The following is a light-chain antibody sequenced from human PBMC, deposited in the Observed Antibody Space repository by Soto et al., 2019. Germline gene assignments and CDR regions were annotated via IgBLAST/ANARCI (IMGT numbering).Light chain of an antibody. CDR2: EVI. CDR1: SSDVGRFNY. V-gene: IGLV2-8*01. CDR3: CSYAGSNNLGV. Sequence: QSALTQPPSASGSPGQSVTISCTGTSSDVGRFNYVSWYQQHPGKAPKLIIYEVIKRPSGVPDRFSGSKSGNTASLTVSGLQAEDEADYYCCSYAGSNNLGVFGTGTKVTVL. J-gene: IGLJ1*01.